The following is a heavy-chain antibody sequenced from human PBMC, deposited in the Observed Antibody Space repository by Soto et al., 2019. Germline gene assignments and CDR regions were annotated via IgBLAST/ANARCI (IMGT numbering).Heavy chain of an antibody. V-gene: IGHV1-69*13. Sequence: GASVKVSCKASGFTFTSSAVQWVRQARGQGLEWMGGIIVVCGKANYAQKFQGRVTITADESTSTAYMELSSLRSEDTAVYYCAGVLEVYAHNWFDPWGQGTLVTVSS. D-gene: IGHD2-8*02. CDR1: GFTFTSSA. CDR2: IIVVCGKA. J-gene: IGHJ5*02. CDR3: AGVLEVYAHNWFDP.